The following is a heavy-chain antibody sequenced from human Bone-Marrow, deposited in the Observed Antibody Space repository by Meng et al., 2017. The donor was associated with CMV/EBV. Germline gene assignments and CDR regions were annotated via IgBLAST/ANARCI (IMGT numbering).Heavy chain of an antibody. CDR1: GFTFTSYI. CDR2: IFTEDYSA. J-gene: IGHJ4*02. CDR3: AKDQVVLSEYSSSSGY. Sequence: GGSLRLSCATSGFTFTSYIIHWVRQAPGKGLEWVSLIFTEDYSAAYADSVRGRFTISRDNSKNTLYLQMNSLRAEDTAVYYCAKDQVVLSEYSSSSGYWGQGPLVTVSS. V-gene: IGHV3-NL1*01. D-gene: IGHD6-6*01.